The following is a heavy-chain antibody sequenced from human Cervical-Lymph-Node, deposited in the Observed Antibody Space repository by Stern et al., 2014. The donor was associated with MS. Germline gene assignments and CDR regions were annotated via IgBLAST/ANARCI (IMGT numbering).Heavy chain of an antibody. CDR2: INNGNYNT. Sequence: QVQLVQSGAEVEKPGASVKVSCKASGYIFTRFPIHWVRQAPGQRLEWMGWINNGNYNTKYSQKFQGRVAITSDTSASTVYMELSGLKFEDTAIYYCARDRGTSSWRPTFDYWGQGTLVTVSS. V-gene: IGHV1-3*04. J-gene: IGHJ4*02. CDR1: GYIFTRFP. D-gene: IGHD6-13*01. CDR3: ARDRGTSSWRPTFDY.